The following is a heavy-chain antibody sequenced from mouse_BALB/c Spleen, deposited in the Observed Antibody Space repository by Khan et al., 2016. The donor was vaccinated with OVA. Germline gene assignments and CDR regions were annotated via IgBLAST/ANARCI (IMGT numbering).Heavy chain of an antibody. CDR2: IANKADGYRS. D-gene: IGHD4-1*02. J-gene: IGHJ2*01. V-gene: IGHV7-3*02. CDR1: GFTFTDYY. CDR3: ARDQVGSYFDY. Sequence: EVQLVESGGGLVQPGGSLRLSCATSGFTFTDYYMTWVRQPPGEALEWLGFIANKADGYRSEYSASVKGRFTFSRDTSQNILYLQMTTLRPEDSGTYYGARDQVGSYFDYWGQGTTLTVSS.